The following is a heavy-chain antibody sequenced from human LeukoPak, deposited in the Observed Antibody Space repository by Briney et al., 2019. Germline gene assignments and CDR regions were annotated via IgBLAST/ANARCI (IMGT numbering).Heavy chain of an antibody. Sequence: SETLSLTCTVSGGSISSGGYYWSWIRQPPGKGLEWIGYIYHSGSTNYNPSLKSRVTISVDTSKNQFSLKLSSVTAADTAVYYCARRRKGRSHYFDYWGQGTLVTVSS. D-gene: IGHD3-16*01. J-gene: IGHJ4*02. CDR2: IYHSGST. V-gene: IGHV4-30-2*01. CDR1: GGSISSGGYY. CDR3: ARRRKGRSHYFDY.